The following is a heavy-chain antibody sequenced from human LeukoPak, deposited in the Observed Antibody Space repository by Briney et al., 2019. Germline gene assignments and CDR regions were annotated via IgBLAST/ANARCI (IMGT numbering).Heavy chain of an antibody. CDR2: ISGSGGTT. V-gene: IGHV3-21*04. CDR3: VRGVSISSSWYNDI. D-gene: IGHD6-13*01. CDR1: GFTFSSYS. Sequence: PGGSLRLSCAASGFTFSSYSMSWVRQAPGKGLEWVSAISGSGGTTYYADSVKGRFTISRDNAKNSLYLQMNSPRAEDTAVYYCVRGVSISSSWYNDIWGQGTMVTVSS. J-gene: IGHJ3*02.